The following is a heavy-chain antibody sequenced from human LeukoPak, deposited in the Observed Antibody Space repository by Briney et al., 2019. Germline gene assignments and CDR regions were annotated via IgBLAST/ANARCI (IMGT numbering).Heavy chain of an antibody. Sequence: GGSLRLSCAASGSTVSSNYMSWVRQAPGKGLQWVSVIYNGGSNYADSVKGRFTIPRDNSKNTVYLQMNSLRAEDTAVYYCARPYSSGWSGDHWGQGTLVTVSS. CDR2: IYNGGS. CDR3: ARPYSSGWSGDH. V-gene: IGHV3-53*01. CDR1: GSTVSSNY. J-gene: IGHJ4*02. D-gene: IGHD6-19*01.